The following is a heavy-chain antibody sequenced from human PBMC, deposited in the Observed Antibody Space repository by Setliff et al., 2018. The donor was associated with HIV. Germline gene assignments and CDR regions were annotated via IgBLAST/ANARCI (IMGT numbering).Heavy chain of an antibody. D-gene: IGHD2-2*01. Sequence: PSETLSLTCTVSGGSISSHYWSWIRQPPGKGLEWIGSIYYSGSTNCNPSLKSRVTISVDTSKNQFSLKLSSVTAADTAVYYCVASSSWSCRLNFWGPGTLVTVSS. V-gene: IGHV4-59*11. CDR2: IYYSGST. J-gene: IGHJ4*02. CDR3: VASSSWSCRLNF. CDR1: GGSISSHY.